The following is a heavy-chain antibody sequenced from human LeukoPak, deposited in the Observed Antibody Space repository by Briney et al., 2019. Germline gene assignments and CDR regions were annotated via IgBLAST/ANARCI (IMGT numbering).Heavy chain of an antibody. V-gene: IGHV3-48*04. CDR1: GFTFSSYS. CDR3: AKELNWGLPVYYYGMDV. Sequence: GGSLRLSCAASGFTFSSYSMNWVRQAPGKGLEWVSYISSSSSTIYYADSVKGRFTISRDNAKNSLYLQMNSLRAEDTALYYCAKELNWGLPVYYYGMDVWGQGTTVTVSS. CDR2: ISSSSSTI. D-gene: IGHD7-27*01. J-gene: IGHJ6*02.